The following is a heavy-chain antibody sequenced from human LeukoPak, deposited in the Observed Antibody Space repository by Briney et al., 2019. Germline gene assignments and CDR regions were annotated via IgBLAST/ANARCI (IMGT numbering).Heavy chain of an antibody. J-gene: IGHJ4*02. CDR1: GFTFSSYG. V-gene: IGHV3-30*18. D-gene: IGHD3-22*01. CDR3: AKDRAPSAFDYYDSSGYYYEELDY. CDR2: ISYDGSIK. Sequence: GGSLRLSCAASGFTFSSYGMHWVSQAPGKGLEWVAVISYDGSIKYYADSVKGRFTISRDNSKSTLYLQMNSLRAEDTAVYYCAKDRAPSAFDYYDSSGYYYEELDYWGQGTLVTVSS.